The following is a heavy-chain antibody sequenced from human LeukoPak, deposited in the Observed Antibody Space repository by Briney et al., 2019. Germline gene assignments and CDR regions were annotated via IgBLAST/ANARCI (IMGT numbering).Heavy chain of an antibody. CDR2: IRYDGSNK. CDR1: GFTFSDYY. Sequence: GGSLRLSCAASGFTFSDYYMSWIRQAPGKGLEWVALIRYDGSNKYYADSVKGRFTISRDNSKNTLYLQMNSLRAEDTAVYYCAKVYYYDSSGYSWGQGTLVTVSS. D-gene: IGHD3-22*01. J-gene: IGHJ4*02. CDR3: AKVYYYDSSGYS. V-gene: IGHV3-30*02.